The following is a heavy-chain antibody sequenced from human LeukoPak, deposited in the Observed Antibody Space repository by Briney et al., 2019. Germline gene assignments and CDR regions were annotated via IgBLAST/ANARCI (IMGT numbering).Heavy chain of an antibody. V-gene: IGHV3-30*04. J-gene: IGHJ4*02. CDR3: ARDQGFDY. Sequence: PGGSLRLSCAASGFTFSSYAMHWVRQAPGKGLEWVAVISYDGSNKYYADSVKGRFTISRDNSKNTLYLQMNSLRAEDTAVYHCARDQGFDYWGQGTLVTVSS. CDR1: GFTFSSYA. CDR2: ISYDGSNK.